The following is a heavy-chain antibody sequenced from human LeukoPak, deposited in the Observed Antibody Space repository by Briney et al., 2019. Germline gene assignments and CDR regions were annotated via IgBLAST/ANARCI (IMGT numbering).Heavy chain of an antibody. CDR1: GASINGYY. V-gene: IGHV4-59*01. CDR2: IYYRGST. Sequence: SETLSLTCTVSGASINGYYWCWIRQPPGKGLEWIGYIYYRGSTNYNPSLKSRFTISEDTSRNQFSLKLSSVTAADTAIYYCASSNHYYDSSGPQYFQHWGQGT. CDR3: ASSNHYYDSSGPQYFQH. J-gene: IGHJ1*01. D-gene: IGHD3-22*01.